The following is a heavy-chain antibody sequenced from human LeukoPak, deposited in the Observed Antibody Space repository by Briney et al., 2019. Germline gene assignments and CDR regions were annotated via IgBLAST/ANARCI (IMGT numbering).Heavy chain of an antibody. CDR3: AKGAAGGNVLRYFDWFSSYAFDI. D-gene: IGHD3-9*01. J-gene: IGHJ3*02. CDR1: GGSLSGYY. Sequence: SETLSLTCAVYGGSLSGYYWSWIRQPPGKGLEWIGEINHSGSTNYNPSLKSRVTISVDTSKNQFSLKLSSVTAADTAVYYCAKGAAGGNVLRYFDWFSSYAFDIWGQGTMVTVSS. CDR2: INHSGST. V-gene: IGHV4-34*01.